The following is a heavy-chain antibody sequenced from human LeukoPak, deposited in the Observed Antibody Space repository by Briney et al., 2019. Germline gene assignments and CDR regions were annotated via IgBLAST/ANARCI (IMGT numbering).Heavy chain of an antibody. CDR1: GYTFTSYA. J-gene: IGHJ4*02. D-gene: IGHD3-22*01. Sequence: ASVKVSCKASGYTFTSYAMNWVRQGPGQGLEWMGWINTNTGNPTYAQGFTGRFVFSLDTSISTAYLQISSLKAEDTAVYYCARDRAPYYYDSSGSPDYWGQGTLVTVSS. CDR2: INTNTGNP. V-gene: IGHV7-4-1*02. CDR3: ARDRAPYYYDSSGSPDY.